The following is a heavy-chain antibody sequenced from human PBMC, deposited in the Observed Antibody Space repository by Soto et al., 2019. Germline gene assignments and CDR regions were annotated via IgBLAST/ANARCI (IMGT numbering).Heavy chain of an antibody. Sequence: QVQLVESGGGVVQPGRSLRLSCAASGFTFSSYAMHWVRQAPGKGLEWVAVISYDGSNKYYADSVKGRFTISRDNSKNTLYLQMNSLRADDTAVYYCAREGGVAAQFDYWGQGTLVTVSS. CDR2: ISYDGSNK. CDR1: GFTFSSYA. D-gene: IGHD2-15*01. CDR3: AREGGVAAQFDY. J-gene: IGHJ4*02. V-gene: IGHV3-30-3*01.